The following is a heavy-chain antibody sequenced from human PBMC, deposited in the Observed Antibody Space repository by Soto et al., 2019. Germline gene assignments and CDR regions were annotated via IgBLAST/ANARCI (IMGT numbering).Heavy chain of an antibody. CDR2: VNWNGGST. Sequence: EVQLVESGGGVLRPGGSLRLSCAASGFTFDDYGMSWARQAPGKGLEWVSGVNWNGGSTGYADSVKGRFTISRDNAKNSLYWKMNILRAEARPFFYCGRGASLTFPSWGRGPLVPVSS. J-gene: IGHJ5*02. CDR3: GRGASLTFPS. CDR1: GFTFDDYG. D-gene: IGHD1-20*01. V-gene: IGHV3-20*04.